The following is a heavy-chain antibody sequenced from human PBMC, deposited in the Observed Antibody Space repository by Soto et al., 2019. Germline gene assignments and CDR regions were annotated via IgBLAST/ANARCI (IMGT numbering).Heavy chain of an antibody. CDR1: GFTFSSYG. Sequence: QVQLVESGGGVVQPGRSLRLSCAASGFTFSSYGMHWVRQAPGKGLEWVAVIWYDGSNKYYADSVKGRFTISRDNSKNTLYLEMNSLRTEDAGVYYCSRERASRIEGLDYWGQGTLVTVSS. V-gene: IGHV3-33*01. CDR2: IWYDGSNK. D-gene: IGHD1-26*01. CDR3: SRERASRIEGLDY. J-gene: IGHJ4*02.